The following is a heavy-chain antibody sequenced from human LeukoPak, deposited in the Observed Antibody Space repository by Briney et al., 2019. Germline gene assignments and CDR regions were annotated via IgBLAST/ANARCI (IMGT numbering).Heavy chain of an antibody. J-gene: IGHJ4*02. Sequence: SETLSLTCAVYGGSFSAYYWSWIRQPPGKGLEWIGSIYYSGNTYYNASLKSQVSISIDTSKNQFSLRLTSVTAADTAVYYCARQTGSGLFILPGGQGTLVTVSS. D-gene: IGHD3/OR15-3a*01. CDR2: IYYSGNT. CDR3: ARQTGSGLFILP. CDR1: GGSFSAYY. V-gene: IGHV4-34*01.